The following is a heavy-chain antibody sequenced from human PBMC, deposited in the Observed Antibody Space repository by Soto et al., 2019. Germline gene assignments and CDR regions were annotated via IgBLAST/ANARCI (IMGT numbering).Heavy chain of an antibody. Sequence: GESLKISCKGSGYSFTSYWIGWVRQMPGKGLEWMGIIYPGDSDTRYSPSFQGQVTISADKSISTAYLQWSSLKASDTAMYYCARRGAVAGDYYYGMDLWGQGTTVTVSS. CDR1: GYSFTSYW. CDR2: IYPGDSDT. V-gene: IGHV5-51*01. J-gene: IGHJ6*02. CDR3: ARRGAVAGDYYYGMDL. D-gene: IGHD6-19*01.